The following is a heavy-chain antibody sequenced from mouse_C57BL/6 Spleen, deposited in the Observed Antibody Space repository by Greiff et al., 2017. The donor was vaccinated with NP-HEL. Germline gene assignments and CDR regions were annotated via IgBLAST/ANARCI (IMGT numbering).Heavy chain of an antibody. CDR3: ARLPETYYYGSGGDY. D-gene: IGHD1-1*01. CDR2: IHPNSGST. V-gene: IGHV1-64*01. Sequence: VQLQQPGAELVKPGASVKLSCKASGYTFTSYWMHWVKQRPGQGLEWIGMIHPNSGSTNYNEKFKSKATLTVDKSSSTAYMQLSSLTSEDSAVYYCARLPETYYYGSGGDYWGQGTTLTVSS. CDR1: GYTFTSYW. J-gene: IGHJ2*01.